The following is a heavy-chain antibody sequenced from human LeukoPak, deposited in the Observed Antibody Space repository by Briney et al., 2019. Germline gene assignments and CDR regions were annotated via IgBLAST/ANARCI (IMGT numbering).Heavy chain of an antibody. Sequence: SQTLSLTCTVSGGSIRSGDYSWNWIRQHPGTGLEWIGYIYYSGSTYYNPSLTSRVTMSVDTSKDQFSLKLSSVTAADTAIYYCARDHTETSSLNFRNYYYGMDIWGQGTTVIVSS. J-gene: IGHJ6*02. CDR2: IYYSGST. CDR3: ARDHTETSSLNFRNYYYGMDI. V-gene: IGHV4-31*03. D-gene: IGHD4-4*01. CDR1: GGSIRSGDYS.